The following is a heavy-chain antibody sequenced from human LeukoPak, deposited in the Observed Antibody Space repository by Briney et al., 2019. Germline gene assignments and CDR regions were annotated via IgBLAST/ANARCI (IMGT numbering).Heavy chain of an antibody. D-gene: IGHD3-3*01. Sequence: GGSLRLSCAASGFTFSSFGMHWVRQAPGKGLEWVAVIWYDGTNKYYPDSVKGRFTISRDNSKNTLYLQMNSLRAEDTAVYYCAKEGEIFGVVDYFDYWGLGTLATVSS. CDR2: IWYDGTNK. CDR3: AKEGEIFGVVDYFDY. J-gene: IGHJ4*02. CDR1: GFTFSSFG. V-gene: IGHV3-33*06.